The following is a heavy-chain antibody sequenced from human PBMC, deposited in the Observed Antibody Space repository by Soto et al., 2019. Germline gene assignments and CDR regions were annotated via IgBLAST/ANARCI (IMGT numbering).Heavy chain of an antibody. CDR1: GFTFSSYG. V-gene: IGHV3-33*01. Sequence: QVQLVESGGGVVQPGRSLRLSCAASGFTFSSYGMHWVRQAPGKGLEWVAGIWYDGSNKYYADSVKGRFTISRDNSMTTPYLQMNSLRAEDTAVYYCPTGPTWSPHHASGTFDSWGQGTLVTVSS. CDR2: IWYDGSNK. J-gene: IGHJ4*02. D-gene: IGHD3-10*01. CDR3: PTGPTWSPHHASGTFDS.